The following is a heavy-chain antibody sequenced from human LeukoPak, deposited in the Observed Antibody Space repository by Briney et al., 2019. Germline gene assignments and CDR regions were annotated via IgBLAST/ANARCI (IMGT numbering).Heavy chain of an antibody. J-gene: IGHJ4*02. Sequence: GGSLRLSCAASGLTFSSHWMNWVRQAPGKGLVWVSRINTDGRSTSYADSVKGRFTISRDNAKNSLYLQMNSLRAEDTAVYYCARFCSSTSCYHYWGQGTLVTVSS. CDR2: INTDGRST. D-gene: IGHD2-2*01. CDR1: GLTFSSHW. CDR3: ARFCSSTSCYHY. V-gene: IGHV3-74*01.